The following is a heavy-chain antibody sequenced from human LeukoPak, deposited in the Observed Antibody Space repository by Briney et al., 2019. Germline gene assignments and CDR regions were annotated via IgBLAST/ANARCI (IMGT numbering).Heavy chain of an antibody. J-gene: IGHJ5*02. CDR3: ATLIWFGELNGLDP. CDR2: FDPEDGET. CDR1: GYTLTELS. Sequence: GASVKVSCKVSGYTLTELSMHWVRQAPGKGLEWMGGFDPEDGETIYAQKFQGRVTMTEDTSTDTAYMELSSLRSEDTAVYYCATLIWFGELNGLDPWGQGILVTVSS. D-gene: IGHD3-10*01. V-gene: IGHV1-24*01.